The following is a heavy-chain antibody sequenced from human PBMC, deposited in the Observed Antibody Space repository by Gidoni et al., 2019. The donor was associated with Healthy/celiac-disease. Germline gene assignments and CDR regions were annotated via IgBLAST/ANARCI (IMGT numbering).Heavy chain of an antibody. V-gene: IGHV4-59*01. D-gene: IGHD3-10*01. Sequence: QVQLQESGPGLVKPSETLSLTCTVSGGSISSYYWSWIRQPPGKGLEWIGYIYYSGSTNYNPSLKSRVTISVDTSKNQFSLKLSSVTAADTAVYYCARTFGEFPFDYWGQGTLVTVSS. CDR3: ARTFGEFPFDY. CDR1: GGSISSYY. CDR2: IYYSGST. J-gene: IGHJ4*02.